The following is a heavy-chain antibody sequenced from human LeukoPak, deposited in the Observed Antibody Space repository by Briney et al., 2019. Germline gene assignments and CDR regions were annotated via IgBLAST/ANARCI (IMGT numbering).Heavy chain of an antibody. J-gene: IGHJ4*02. CDR3: AKEVLLWFGELLSPPCLEY. D-gene: IGHD3-10*01. CDR1: EFTFSSYA. V-gene: IGHV3-23*01. Sequence: HTGGALRLSGASTEFTFSSYAMSWVRQAPGKGLEWVSAISGSGGSTYYADSVKGRFTISRDNPKNTPSLQMNSQRAEDKAVYYCAKEVLLWFGELLSPPCLEYWGQGTLVTVSS. CDR2: ISGSGGST.